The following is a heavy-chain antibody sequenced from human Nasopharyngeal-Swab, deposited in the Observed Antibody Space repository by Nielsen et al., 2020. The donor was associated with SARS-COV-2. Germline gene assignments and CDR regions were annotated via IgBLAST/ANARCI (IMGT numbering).Heavy chain of an antibody. CDR1: GDSVSSSNW. J-gene: IGHJ5*02. CDR2: IFHSGST. D-gene: IGHD6-19*01. V-gene: IGHV4-4*02. CDR3: ARGRYSSGWYILYNWFDP. Sequence: SETLSLTCAVYGDSVSSSNWWGWVRQPPGKGLEWIGEIFHSGSTNYNPSLKSRVTISVDTSKNQFSLKLSSVTAADTAVYYCARGRYSSGWYILYNWFDPWGQGTLVTVSS.